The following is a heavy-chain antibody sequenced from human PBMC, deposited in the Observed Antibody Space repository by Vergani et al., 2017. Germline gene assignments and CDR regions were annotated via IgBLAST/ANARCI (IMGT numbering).Heavy chain of an antibody. D-gene: IGHD3/OR15-3a*01. Sequence: VQLVESGGGVVQPGGSLRLSCIASGFTFRIYGMHWVRQAPGKGLEWIGRIRDKAYNYATVYAVSVKGRFTISRDDSKKTAYLQMNGLTTEDTAVYYCFYDFWAGYDSGDVWGKGTTVTVSS. CDR3: FYDFWAGYDSGDV. CDR1: GFTFRIYG. J-gene: IGHJ6*04. CDR2: IRDKAYNYAT. V-gene: IGHV3-73*01.